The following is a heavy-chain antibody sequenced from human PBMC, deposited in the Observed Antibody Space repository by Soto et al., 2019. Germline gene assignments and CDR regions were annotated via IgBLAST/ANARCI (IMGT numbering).Heavy chain of an antibody. J-gene: IGHJ4*02. D-gene: IGHD6-13*01. Sequence: QLQLQESGPGLVKPSETLSLTCTVSGGSISSSSYYWGWIRQPPGKGLEWIGSIYYSGSTYYNPSLKSRVTISVDTSKNQFSLKLSSVTAADTAVYYCARQEVFEAAAGTIRYWGQGTLVTVSS. CDR1: GGSISSSSYY. CDR2: IYYSGST. V-gene: IGHV4-39*01. CDR3: ARQEVFEAAAGTIRY.